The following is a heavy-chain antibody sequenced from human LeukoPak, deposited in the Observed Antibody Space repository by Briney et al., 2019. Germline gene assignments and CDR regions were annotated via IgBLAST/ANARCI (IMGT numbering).Heavy chain of an antibody. D-gene: IGHD1-20*01. Sequence: ASVKVSCKASGYTFTSYYMHWVRQAPGQGLEWMGIINPSGGSTNYAQKFQGRVTITTDESTSTAYMELSSLRSEDTAVYYCARDERITGSPGKYYYYYYYMDVWGKGTTVTVSS. J-gene: IGHJ6*03. V-gene: IGHV1-46*01. CDR3: ARDERITGSPGKYYYYYYYMDV. CDR2: INPSGGST. CDR1: GYTFTSYY.